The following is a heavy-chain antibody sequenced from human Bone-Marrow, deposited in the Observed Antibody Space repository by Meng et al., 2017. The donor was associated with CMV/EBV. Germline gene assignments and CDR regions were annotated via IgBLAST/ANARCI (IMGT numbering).Heavy chain of an antibody. J-gene: IGHJ6*02. V-gene: IGHV3-33*06. CDR2: IWYDGSNK. D-gene: IGHD3-3*01. CDR3: AKEYYDFWSGKSDYYYGMDV. Sequence: GGSLRLSCAASGFTFSSYGMHWVRQAPGKGLEWVAVIWYDGSNKYYADSVKGRFTISRDNSKNTLYLQMNSLRAEDTAVYYCAKEYYDFWSGKSDYYYGMDVWGQGTTVTFSS. CDR1: GFTFSSYG.